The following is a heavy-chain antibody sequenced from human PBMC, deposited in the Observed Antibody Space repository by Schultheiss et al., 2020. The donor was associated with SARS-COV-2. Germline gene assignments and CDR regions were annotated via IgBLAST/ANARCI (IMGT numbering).Heavy chain of an antibody. J-gene: IGHJ4*02. Sequence: GESLKISCAASGFTFSDYYMSWIRQAPGKGLVWVSRIHGDGSRTSYADSVKGRFTISRDNAKNTLYLQMNSLRAEDTAVYYCATPPTSGSVSEYWGQGTLVTVSS. V-gene: IGHV3-74*01. CDR1: GFTFSDYY. CDR2: IHGDGSRT. CDR3: ATPPTSGSVSEY. D-gene: IGHD1-26*01.